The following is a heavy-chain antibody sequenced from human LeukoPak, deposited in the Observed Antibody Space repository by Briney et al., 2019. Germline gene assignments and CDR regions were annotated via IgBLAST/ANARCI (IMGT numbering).Heavy chain of an antibody. Sequence: GGSLRLSCAASGFTFSSYAINWVRQAPGKGLEWVSAVSGSGDSTYCTDSVKGRFTISRDNSENTLYLQMNSLRAEDTAVYYCAKGYGLTYYYYMDVWGKGTTVTVSS. D-gene: IGHD1-14*01. CDR2: VSGSGDST. CDR3: AKGYGLTYYYYMDV. J-gene: IGHJ6*03. V-gene: IGHV3-23*01. CDR1: GFTFSSYA.